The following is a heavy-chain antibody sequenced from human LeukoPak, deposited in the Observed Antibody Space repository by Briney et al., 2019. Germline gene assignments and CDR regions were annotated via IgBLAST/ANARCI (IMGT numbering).Heavy chain of an antibody. Sequence: SETLSLTCGVYAGSLTNYFCHWIRQAPGKGLEWVGEISHGGITKHNPSLKSRVTMSQDTSKRQFSLKMNSMTAADTDVYYCGIFMDVVPGTMSWGLGTLVTVSS. D-gene: IGHD3-22*01. CDR2: ISHGGIT. CDR1: AGSLTNYF. J-gene: IGHJ4*02. CDR3: GIFMDVVPGTMS. V-gene: IGHV4-34*01.